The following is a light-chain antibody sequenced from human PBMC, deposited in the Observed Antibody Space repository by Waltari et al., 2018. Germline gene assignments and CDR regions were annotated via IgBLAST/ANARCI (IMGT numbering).Light chain of an antibody. CDR2: NDN. CDR1: NAKLGGTF. Sequence: QSVLTQPPQVSGTPGQRVTTSCSASNAKLGGTFVNWYQQLQGKAHKLLIYNDNQGPSGVPDRFSASKSGTSAALAITGLQSEDEADYYCAVWDDSLGGVFGGGTKLTVL. J-gene: IGLJ3*02. V-gene: IGLV1-44*01. CDR3: AVWDDSLGGV.